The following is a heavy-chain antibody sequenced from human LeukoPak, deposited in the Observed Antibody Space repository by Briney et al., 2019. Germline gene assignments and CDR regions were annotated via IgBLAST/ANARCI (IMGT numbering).Heavy chain of an antibody. CDR3: ARLRLGELSHDY. CDR1: GFTFSSYG. CDR2: IWYDGSNK. V-gene: IGHV3-33*01. Sequence: GGSLRLSCAASGFTFSSYGMHWVRQAPGKGLEWVAVIWYDGSNKYYADSVKGRFTISRDNSKNTLYLQMNSLSAEDRAVYYCARLRLGELSHDYWGQGTLVTVSS. D-gene: IGHD3-16*02. J-gene: IGHJ4*02.